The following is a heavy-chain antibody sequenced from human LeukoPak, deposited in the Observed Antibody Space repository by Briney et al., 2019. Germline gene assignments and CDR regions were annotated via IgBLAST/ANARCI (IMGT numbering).Heavy chain of an antibody. CDR3: ASGGGGHYDNSGHYVH. CDR1: GGTFSSYA. D-gene: IGHD3-22*01. J-gene: IGHJ4*02. Sequence: GASVKVSCKASGGTFSSYAISWVRQAPGQGLEWMGGIIPIFGTANYAQKFQGRVTITADESTSTAYMALSSLRSDDTAVYYCASGGGGHYDNSGHYVHWGQGTLVTVAS. CDR2: IIPIFGTA. V-gene: IGHV1-69*01.